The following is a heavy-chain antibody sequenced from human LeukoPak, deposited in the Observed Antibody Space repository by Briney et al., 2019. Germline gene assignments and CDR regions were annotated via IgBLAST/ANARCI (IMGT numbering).Heavy chain of an antibody. V-gene: IGHV1-46*01. CDR2: INTSGGST. J-gene: IGHJ4*02. CDR3: ARAHGHYYDSSGYYPLFDY. Sequence: ASVKVSCKASGYTFTSYYMHWVRQAPGQGLEWMGIINTSGGSTSYAQKFQGRVTMTRDTSTSTVYMELSSLRSEDTAVYYCARAHGHYYDSSGYYPLFDYWGQGTLVTVSS. CDR1: GYTFTSYY. D-gene: IGHD3-22*01.